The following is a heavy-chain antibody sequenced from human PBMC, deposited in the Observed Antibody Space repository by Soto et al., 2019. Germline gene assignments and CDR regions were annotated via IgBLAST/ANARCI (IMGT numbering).Heavy chain of an antibody. V-gene: IGHV4-38-2*01. J-gene: IGHJ4*02. CDR3: ARVASNTGIDY. Sequence: SETLSLTCAVSGYSINTGYYWGWIRQPPGKGLEWIAIVYHSGGTYSNPSLKSRVTMSVDTSKNQFSMKLSSVTAADTAVYYCARVASNTGIDYWGQGTLVTVSS. CDR2: VYHSGGT. CDR1: GYSINTGYY. D-gene: IGHD3-10*01.